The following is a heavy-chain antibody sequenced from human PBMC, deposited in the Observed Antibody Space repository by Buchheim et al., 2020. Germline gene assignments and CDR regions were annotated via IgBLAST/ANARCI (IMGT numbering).Heavy chain of an antibody. CDR2: IKQDGSEK. V-gene: IGHV3-7*01. J-gene: IGHJ4*02. D-gene: IGHD1-1*01. CDR3: ARDGTFLLDY. Sequence: EVQLVESGGGLVQPGGSLRLSCAASGFSFSTFWMTWVRQAPGKGLEFVANIKQDGSEKVYADSVKGRFTISRDNAKNSLFLPMNSLRVEDTAIYYCARDGTFLLDYWGQGTL. CDR1: GFSFSTFW.